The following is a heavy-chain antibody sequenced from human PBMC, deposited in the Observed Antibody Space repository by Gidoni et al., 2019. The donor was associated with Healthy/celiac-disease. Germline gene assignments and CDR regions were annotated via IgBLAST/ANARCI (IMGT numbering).Heavy chain of an antibody. V-gene: IGHV3-30-3*01. CDR3: ARGHIAVAAYFDY. CDR1: GFTFSSYA. Sequence: QVQLVESGGGVVQPGRSLRLSCAASGFTFSSYAMHWVRQAPGKGLEWVAGISYDGSNKYYADSVKGRFTISRDNSKNTLYLQMNSLRAEDTAVYYCARGHIAVAAYFDYWGQGTLVTVSS. CDR2: ISYDGSNK. J-gene: IGHJ4*02. D-gene: IGHD6-19*01.